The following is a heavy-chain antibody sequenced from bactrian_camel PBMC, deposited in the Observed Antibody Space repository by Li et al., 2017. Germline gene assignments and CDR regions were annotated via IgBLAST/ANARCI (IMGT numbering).Heavy chain of an antibody. CDR3: VAARYCKKVTDLDRYREV. CDR2: SYPGAGVL. Sequence: HVQLVESGGGSVQAGGSLRISCAVSGYNSNVNCMGWVRQAPGKGREGVAASYPGAGVLDYSGSAKGRFAISRDNAGGALYLQMNNLEPEDSAMYYCVAARYCKKVTDLDRYREVSGQGTQVTVS. J-gene: IGHJ2*01. V-gene: IGHV3S1*01. CDR1: GYNSNVNC. D-gene: IGHD1*01.